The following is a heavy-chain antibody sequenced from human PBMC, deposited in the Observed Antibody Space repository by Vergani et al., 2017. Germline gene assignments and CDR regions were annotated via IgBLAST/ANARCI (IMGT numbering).Heavy chain of an antibody. V-gene: IGHV3-7*03. CDR2: IKQDGSEK. Sequence: EVQLVESGGGLVQPGGSLRLSCAASGFTFSSYWMSWVRQAPGKGLEWVANIKQDGSEKYYVDSVKGRFTISRDNAKNSLYLQMNSLRAEDTALYYCAKDIYRRGSGSYYNVMGSYGMDVWGQGTTVTVSS. CDR3: AKDIYRRGSGSYYNVMGSYGMDV. CDR1: GFTFSSYW. D-gene: IGHD3-10*01. J-gene: IGHJ6*02.